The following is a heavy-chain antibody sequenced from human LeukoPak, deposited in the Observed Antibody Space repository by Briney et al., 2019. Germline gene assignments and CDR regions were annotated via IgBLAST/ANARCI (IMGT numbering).Heavy chain of an antibody. D-gene: IGHD4-4*01. V-gene: IGHV4-59*08. CDR1: GASISTSY. Sequence: SETLSLTCTVSGASISTSYWSWIRQPPGQGLQWIGYVYYTGSTDYNPSLKSRVTISVDTSKNQFALRLSSVSAADTAVYYCARHDYNNYGSFDYWAREPWSPSPQ. CDR2: VYYTGST. J-gene: IGHJ4*02. CDR3: ARHDYNNYGSFDY.